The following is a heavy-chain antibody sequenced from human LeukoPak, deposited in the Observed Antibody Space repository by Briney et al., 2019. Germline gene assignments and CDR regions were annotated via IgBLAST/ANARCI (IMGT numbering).Heavy chain of an antibody. V-gene: IGHV3-7*01. Sequence: PGGSLRPSCAASGFTFSTYWMSWVRQAPGKGLEWVANIKQDGSEKYYVDSVKGRFTISRDNSKNSLYLQMNSLRAEDTAVYYCATRGSYYDNWGQGTLVTVSS. D-gene: IGHD1-26*01. J-gene: IGHJ4*02. CDR2: IKQDGSEK. CDR3: ATRGSYYDN. CDR1: GFTFSTYW.